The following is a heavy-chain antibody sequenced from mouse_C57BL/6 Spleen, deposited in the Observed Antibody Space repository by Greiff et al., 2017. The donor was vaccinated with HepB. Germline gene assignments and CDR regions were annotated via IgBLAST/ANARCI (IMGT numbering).Heavy chain of an antibody. V-gene: IGHV5-17*01. CDR2: ISSGSSTI. Sequence: EVKVVESGGGLVKPGGSLKLSCAASGFTFSDYGMHWVRQAPGKGLEWVAYISSGSSTIYYADTVKGRFTISRDNAKNTLFLQMTSLRSEDTAMYYCARSLGAYWGQGTLVTVSA. CDR1: GFTFSDYG. D-gene: IGHD1-2*01. J-gene: IGHJ3*01. CDR3: ARSLGAY.